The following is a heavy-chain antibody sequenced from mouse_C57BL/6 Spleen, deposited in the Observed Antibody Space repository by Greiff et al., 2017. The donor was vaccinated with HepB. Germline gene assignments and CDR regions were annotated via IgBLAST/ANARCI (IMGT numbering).Heavy chain of an antibody. CDR3: ARRSLLRWYYAMDY. D-gene: IGHD1-2*01. Sequence: QVQLQQPGAELVKPGASVKLSCKASGYTFTSYWMQWVKQRPGQGLEWIGEIDPSDSYTNYNQKFKGKATLTVDTSSSTAYMQLSSLTSEDSAVYYCARRSLLRWYYAMDYWGQGTSVTVSS. J-gene: IGHJ4*01. CDR1: GYTFTSYW. CDR2: IDPSDSYT. V-gene: IGHV1-50*01.